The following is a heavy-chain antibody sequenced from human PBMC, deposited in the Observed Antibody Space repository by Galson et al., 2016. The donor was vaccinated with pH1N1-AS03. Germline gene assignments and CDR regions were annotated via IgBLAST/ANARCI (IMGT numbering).Heavy chain of an antibody. CDR2: TRAKAYNYAT. D-gene: IGHD6-13*01. V-gene: IGHV3-73*01. J-gene: IGHJ5*02. Sequence: SLRLSCAASGFNFSASAMHWVRQTSGKGLEWIGRTRAKAYNYATEYAAPVRGRFTISKDDSKTTAFLQMNSLKIEDTAVYYCTRHPRRAAGGLGGFDPWGQGTLVTVSS. CDR3: TRHPRRAAGGLGGFDP. CDR1: GFNFSASA.